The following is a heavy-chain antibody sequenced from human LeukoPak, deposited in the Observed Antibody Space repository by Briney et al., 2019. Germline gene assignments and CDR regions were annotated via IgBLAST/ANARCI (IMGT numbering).Heavy chain of an antibody. Sequence: SETLSLTCTVSGGSISSYYWSWIRQPPGKGLEWIGFIFYSGTTNYNPSLKSRVTISVDTSKNQFSLKLSSVTAADTAVYYCARGWVSGSYNWDYWGQGTLVTVSS. V-gene: IGHV4-59*01. CDR2: IFYSGTT. D-gene: IGHD1-26*01. CDR1: GGSISSYY. J-gene: IGHJ4*02. CDR3: ARGWVSGSYNWDY.